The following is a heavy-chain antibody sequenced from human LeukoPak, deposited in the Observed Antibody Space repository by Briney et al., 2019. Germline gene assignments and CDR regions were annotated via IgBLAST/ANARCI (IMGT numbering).Heavy chain of an antibody. Sequence: GASLKISCVASGSTFTNFWIGWVRQKSGKGLEFMGVIYPGDSDTTYSPSFQGQVTVSADTSVRTTYLQWTSLEASDSATYYCARGRGGFTGYENFDYWGHGTMVTVS. V-gene: IGHV5-51*01. CDR2: IYPGDSDT. D-gene: IGHD5-12*01. CDR3: ARGRGGFTGYENFDY. CDR1: GSTFTNFW. J-gene: IGHJ4*01.